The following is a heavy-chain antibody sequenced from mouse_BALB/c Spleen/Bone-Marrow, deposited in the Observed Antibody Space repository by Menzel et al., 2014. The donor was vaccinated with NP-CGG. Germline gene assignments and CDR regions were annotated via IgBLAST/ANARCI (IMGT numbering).Heavy chain of an antibody. CDR3: ASPSDGNPFAY. CDR1: GYSFTSYW. J-gene: IGHJ3*01. V-gene: IGHV1S126*01. D-gene: IGHD2-1*01. CDR2: IDPSDSET. Sequence: VQLQQSGPQLVRSGASVKISCKASGYSFTSYWMHWVKQRPGQGLEWIGMIDPSDSETRLNQKFKDKATLTVDKSSSTACMQLSSPTSEDSAVYYCASPSDGNPFAYWGQGTLVTVSA.